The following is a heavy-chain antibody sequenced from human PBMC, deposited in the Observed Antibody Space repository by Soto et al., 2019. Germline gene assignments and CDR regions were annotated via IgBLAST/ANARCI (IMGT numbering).Heavy chain of an antibody. CDR1: GGSISDYY. Sequence: TSEILSHSRTVAGGSISDYYGSWIRQPAGKGLEXIGXXYXXGXTXXXPXXXGRVTMSVDMSKNQFSLKLSSVAAADTAVYYCARDDNGDNGRAFAPWGQRTLVTVSS. CDR2: XYXXGXT. CDR3: ARDDNGDNGRAFAP. D-gene: IGHD4-17*01. V-gene: IGHV4-4*07. J-gene: IGHJ5*02.